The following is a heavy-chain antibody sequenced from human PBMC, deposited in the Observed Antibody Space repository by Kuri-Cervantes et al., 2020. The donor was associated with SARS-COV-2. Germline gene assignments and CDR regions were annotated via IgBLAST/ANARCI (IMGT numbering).Heavy chain of an antibody. Sequence: GSLRLSCAVYGGSFSGYYWSWIRQPPGKGLEWIGEINHSGSTNYNPSLKSRVTILVDTSKNQFSLKLSSVTAADTAVYYCARVDRTGGNAFVDYWGQGTLVTVSS. D-gene: IGHD4-23*01. V-gene: IGHV4-34*01. CDR3: ARVDRTGGNAFVDY. CDR2: INHSGST. J-gene: IGHJ4*02. CDR1: GGSFSGYY.